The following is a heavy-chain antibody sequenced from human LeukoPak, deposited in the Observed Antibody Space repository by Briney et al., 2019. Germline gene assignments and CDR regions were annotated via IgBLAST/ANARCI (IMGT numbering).Heavy chain of an antibody. CDR1: GFTFSSYG. CDR2: IRYDGSNK. CDR3: AKDQAPQDIVVVPAY. Sequence: GGSLRLSCAASGFTFSSYGMHWVRQAPGKGLEWVAFIRYDGSNKYYADSVKGRFTISRDNSKNTLYLQMNSLRAADTAVYYCAKDQAPQDIVVVPAYWGQGSLVTVSS. V-gene: IGHV3-30*02. D-gene: IGHD2-2*01. J-gene: IGHJ4*02.